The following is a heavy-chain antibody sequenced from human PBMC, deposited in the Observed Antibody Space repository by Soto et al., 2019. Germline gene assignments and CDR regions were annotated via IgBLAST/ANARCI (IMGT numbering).Heavy chain of an antibody. Sequence: QVPLVQSGAEVKKPGASVKVSCKASGYTFTSYGIRWVRQAPGQGLEWMGWISAYNGNTNDAQKLQGRVTMTTDTSTSTAYMELRSLRSDDTAVYYWARDLADSSGYSDTPFDYWGQGTLVTVSS. CDR3: ARDLADSSGYSDTPFDY. V-gene: IGHV1-18*01. J-gene: IGHJ4*02. D-gene: IGHD3-22*01. CDR1: GYTFTSYG. CDR2: ISAYNGNT.